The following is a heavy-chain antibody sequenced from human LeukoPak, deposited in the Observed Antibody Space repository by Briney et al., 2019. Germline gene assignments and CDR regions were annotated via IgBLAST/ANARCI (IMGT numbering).Heavy chain of an antibody. CDR1: GGSFSGYY. CDR2: INHSGST. Sequence: SETLSLTCAVYGGSFSGYYWSWIRQPPGKGLEWIGEINHSGSTNYNPSLKSRVTISVDTSKNQFSLKLSSVTAAHTAVYYCALRSSGYYLTLDYWGQGTLVTVSS. CDR3: ALRSSGYYLTLDY. V-gene: IGHV4-34*01. J-gene: IGHJ4*02. D-gene: IGHD3-22*01.